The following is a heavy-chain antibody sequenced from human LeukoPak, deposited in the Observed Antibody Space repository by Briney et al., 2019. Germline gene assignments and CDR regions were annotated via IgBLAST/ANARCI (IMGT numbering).Heavy chain of an antibody. Sequence: GRSLRLSCAASGFTFSSYAMHWVRQAPGKRLEWVAVISYDGSNKYYADSVKGRFTISRDNSKNTLYLQMNSLRAEDTAVYYCARDMGYCSGGSCEHYFDYWGQGTLVTVSS. D-gene: IGHD2-15*01. J-gene: IGHJ4*02. V-gene: IGHV3-30*04. CDR2: ISYDGSNK. CDR1: GFTFSSYA. CDR3: ARDMGYCSGGSCEHYFDY.